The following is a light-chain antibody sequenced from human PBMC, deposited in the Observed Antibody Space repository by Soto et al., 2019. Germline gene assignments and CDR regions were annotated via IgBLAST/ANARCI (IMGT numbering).Light chain of an antibody. V-gene: IGKV1-9*01. CDR3: QQRSNWPPQLT. CDR2: AAS. J-gene: IGKJ4*01. Sequence: DIHLTQSPSFLSASVLDIVTITFLASQGISSYLAWYQQKPGKAPKLLIYAASTLQSGVPSRFSGSGSGTEFTLTISSLEPEDFAVYYCQQRSNWPPQLTFGGGTKVDIK. CDR1: QGISSY.